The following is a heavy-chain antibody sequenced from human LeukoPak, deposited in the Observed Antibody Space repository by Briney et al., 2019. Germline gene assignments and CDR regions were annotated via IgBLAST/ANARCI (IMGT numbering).Heavy chain of an antibody. CDR3: ARVTDMYYFDY. CDR1: GGSISSYY. V-gene: IGHV4-59*01. J-gene: IGHJ4*02. Sequence: SETLSLTCTVSGGSISSYYWSWIRQPPGKGLEWIGYIYYSGSTNYNPSLKSRVTISVDTSKNQFSLKLSSVTAADTAVYYCARVTDMYYFDYWGQGTLVTVSS. CDR2: IYYSGST.